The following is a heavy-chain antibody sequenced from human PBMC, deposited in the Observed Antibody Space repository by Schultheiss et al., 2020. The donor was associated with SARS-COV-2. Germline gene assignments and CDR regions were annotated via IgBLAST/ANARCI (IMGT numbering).Heavy chain of an antibody. V-gene: IGHV3-74*01. CDR3: AKDRRGDYYDTSPDY. D-gene: IGHD3-22*01. Sequence: GGSLRLSCAASGFTFSSYWMHWVRQAPGKGLVWVSRINSDGSSTSYADSVKGRFTISRDNSKNTLYLQMNSLRAEDTAVYYCAKDRRGDYYDTSPDYWGQGTLVTVSS. CDR2: INSDGSST. J-gene: IGHJ4*02. CDR1: GFTFSSYW.